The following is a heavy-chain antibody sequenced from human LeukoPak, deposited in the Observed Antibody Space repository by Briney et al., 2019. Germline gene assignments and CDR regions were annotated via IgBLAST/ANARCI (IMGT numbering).Heavy chain of an antibody. CDR2: TRFDGSNK. Sequence: GGSLRLSCAASGFTFSSYGMHWVRQAPGKGLEWVAFTRFDGSNKHYADFVKGRFTISRDNSKNTLYLQMNSLRAEDTTVYYCAKGGERGGYYFDSWGQGTLVTVSS. J-gene: IGHJ4*02. D-gene: IGHD3-10*01. CDR1: GFTFSSYG. V-gene: IGHV3-30*02. CDR3: AKGGERGGYYFDS.